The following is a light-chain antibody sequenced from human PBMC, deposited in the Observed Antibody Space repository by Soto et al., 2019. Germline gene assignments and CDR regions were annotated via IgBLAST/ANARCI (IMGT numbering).Light chain of an antibody. V-gene: IGLV2-8*01. Sequence: QSALTQPPSASGSPGQSVTISCAGTSSDVGRYNYVSWYQQHPGKAPKLIIHEVTKRPSGVPDRFSGSKSGNTASLTVSRLQSEDEADYYCSSHASPIDYVVFGGGTKLTVL. CDR2: EVT. CDR3: SSHASPIDYVV. CDR1: SSDVGRYNY. J-gene: IGLJ2*01.